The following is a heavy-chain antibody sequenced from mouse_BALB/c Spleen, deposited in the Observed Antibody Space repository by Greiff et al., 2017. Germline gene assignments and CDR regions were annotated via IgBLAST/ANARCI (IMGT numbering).Heavy chain of an antibody. CDR1: GYTFTSYW. D-gene: IGHD1-1*01. J-gene: IGHJ3*01. CDR3: AIYGSSLAY. V-gene: IGHV1-7*01. Sequence: VQLQQSGADLAKPGASVKMSCTASGYTFTSYWMHWVKQMPGQGLEWIGYINPSTCYTAYNQKFKDKATLTADKYSSTAYVQLSSLTSDDSAVYYCAIYGSSLAYWGQGTLVTVSA. CDR2: INPSTCYT.